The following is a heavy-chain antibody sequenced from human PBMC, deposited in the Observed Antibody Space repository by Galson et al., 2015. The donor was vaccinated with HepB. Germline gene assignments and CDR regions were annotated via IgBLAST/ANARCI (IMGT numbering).Heavy chain of an antibody. Sequence: SLRLSCAASGFTFSSYAMSWVRQALGKGLEWVSAISGSGGSTYYADSVKGRFTISRDNSKNTLYLQMNSLRAEDTAVYYCAKGERGYSSGFEYYFDYWGQGTLVTVSS. CDR2: ISGSGGST. CDR1: GFTFSSYA. V-gene: IGHV3-23*01. J-gene: IGHJ4*02. D-gene: IGHD5-18*01. CDR3: AKGERGYSSGFEYYFDY.